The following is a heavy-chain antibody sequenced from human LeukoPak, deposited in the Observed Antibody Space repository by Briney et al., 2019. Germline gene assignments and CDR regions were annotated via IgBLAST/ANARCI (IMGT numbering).Heavy chain of an antibody. CDR2: INHSGST. CDR3: ARRGLRNDY. CDR1: GGSFSGYY. Sequence: PSETLSLTCAVYGGSFSGYYWSWIRQPPGKGLEGIGEINHSGSTNYNPSLTSRVTISVDTSKNQFSLKLRSVTAADTAVYYCARRGLRNDYWGQGTLVTVSS. V-gene: IGHV4-34*01. J-gene: IGHJ4*02. D-gene: IGHD3-10*01.